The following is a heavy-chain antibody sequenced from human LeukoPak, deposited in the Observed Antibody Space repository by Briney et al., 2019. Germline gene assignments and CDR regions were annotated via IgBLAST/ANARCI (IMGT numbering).Heavy chain of an antibody. J-gene: IGHJ3*02. D-gene: IGHD3-16*01. V-gene: IGHV3-33*01. CDR3: ARDDALGDNALDI. Sequence: PGRSLRLSCAASGFTFSSYGMHWVRQAPGKGLEWVAVILNDGSKEKYADSVKGRFTISRDNSKTTLFLQMNSLRAEDTAVYYCARDDALGDNALDIWGQGTMVTVSS. CDR2: ILNDGSKE. CDR1: GFTFSSYG.